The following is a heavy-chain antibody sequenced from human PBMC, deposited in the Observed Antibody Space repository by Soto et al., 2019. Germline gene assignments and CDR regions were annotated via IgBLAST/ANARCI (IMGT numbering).Heavy chain of an antibody. D-gene: IGHD6-6*01. CDR3: ARDRTHSSSPDYYYYGMDV. CDR2: IYYSGST. Sequence: SETLSLTCTVSGGSISSGGYYWSWIRQHPGKGLEWIGYIYYSGSTYYNPSLKSRVTISVDTSKNQFSLKLSSVTAADTAVYYCARDRTHSSSPDYYYYGMDVWGQGTTVTVSS. V-gene: IGHV4-31*03. CDR1: GGSISSGGYY. J-gene: IGHJ6*02.